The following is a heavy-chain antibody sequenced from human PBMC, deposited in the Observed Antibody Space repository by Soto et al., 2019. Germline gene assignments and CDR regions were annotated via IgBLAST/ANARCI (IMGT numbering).Heavy chain of an antibody. CDR1: GFTFSTYS. D-gene: IGHD1-26*01. V-gene: IGHV3-23*01. CDR3: AKVRGMVALTQYLNGMDF. Sequence: PGGSLRLSCAASGFTFSTYSVSWVRQAPGKGLEWISAISGSGGSTYYADSVKGRFTISRDNSKNTLYLQMNSLRAEDTAVYYCAKVRGMVALTQYLNGMDFWGQGTTVTVSS. J-gene: IGHJ6*02. CDR2: ISGSGGST.